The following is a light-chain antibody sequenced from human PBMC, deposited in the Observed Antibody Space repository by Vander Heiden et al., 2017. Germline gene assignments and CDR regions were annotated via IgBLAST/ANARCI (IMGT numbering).Light chain of an antibody. CDR2: DES. Sequence: SYVLTQPPSVSVAPGQTARITCGGNNIGSKNVHWYQQKPGQAPVLVVHDESDRPSGIPERFSGSNSGNTATLTISRVEAGDEADYHCQVWDTSSDEYVFGTGTKVIAL. CDR3: QVWDTSSDEYV. CDR1: NIGSKN. J-gene: IGLJ1*01. V-gene: IGLV3-21*02.